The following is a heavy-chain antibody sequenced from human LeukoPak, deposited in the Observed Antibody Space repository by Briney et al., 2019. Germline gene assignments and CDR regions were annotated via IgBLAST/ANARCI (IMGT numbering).Heavy chain of an antibody. CDR1: GGSISSSSYY. Sequence: SETLSLTCTVSGGSISSSSYYWVRIRPPPGQGLEWIGSINCSSSTYYNPSLKSRVTISADTSKSQFSLKLSSLTAADTAVYYCAHWRDDYKYYFDYWGQGTLVTVSS. CDR3: AHWRDDYKYYFDY. D-gene: IGHD5-24*01. CDR2: INCSSST. V-gene: IGHV4-39*01. J-gene: IGHJ4*02.